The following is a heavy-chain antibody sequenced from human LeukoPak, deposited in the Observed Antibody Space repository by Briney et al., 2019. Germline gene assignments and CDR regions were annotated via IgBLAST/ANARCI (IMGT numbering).Heavy chain of an antibody. Sequence: ASVKVSCKASGYTFTSYGISWVRQPPGQGLEWMGWISAYNGNTNYAQKLQGRVTMTTDTSTSTAYMELRSLRSDDTAVYYCARDAWIVGALDYWGQGTLVTVSS. CDR1: GYTFTSYG. J-gene: IGHJ4*02. D-gene: IGHD1-26*01. CDR3: ARDAWIVGALDY. V-gene: IGHV1-18*01. CDR2: ISAYNGNT.